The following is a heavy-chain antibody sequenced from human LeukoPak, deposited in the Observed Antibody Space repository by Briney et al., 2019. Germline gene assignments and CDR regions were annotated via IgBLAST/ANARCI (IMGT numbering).Heavy chain of an antibody. CDR3: ARHYYDSSGYPEVIDP. CDR1: GGSISSSSYY. D-gene: IGHD3-22*01. CDR2: TYYSGST. V-gene: IGHV4-39*01. Sequence: PSETLSLTCTVSGGSISSSSYYWGWIRQPPGKGLEWIGSTYYSGSTYYNPSLKSRVTISVDTSKNQFSLKLSSVTAADTAVYYCARHYYDSSGYPEVIDPWGQGTLVTVSS. J-gene: IGHJ5*02.